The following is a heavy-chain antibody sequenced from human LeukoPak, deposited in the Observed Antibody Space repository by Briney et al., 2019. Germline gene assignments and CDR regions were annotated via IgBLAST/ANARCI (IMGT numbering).Heavy chain of an antibody. V-gene: IGHV3-23*01. CDR2: ISGSGGST. Sequence: GGSLRLSCAASGFTLGTYAMSWVGQAPGKGLNGVSVISGSGGSTYYADSVKGRFTISRDNSKNTLYLQMSSLRAEDTAVYYCAKDDYYDSSGKSTYWGQGTLVTVSS. CDR3: AKDDYYDSSGKSTY. D-gene: IGHD3-22*01. J-gene: IGHJ4*02. CDR1: GFTLGTYA.